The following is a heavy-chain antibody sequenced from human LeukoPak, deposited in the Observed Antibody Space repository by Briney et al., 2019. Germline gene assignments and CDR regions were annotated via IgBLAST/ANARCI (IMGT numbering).Heavy chain of an antibody. J-gene: IGHJ4*02. CDR2: INHSRNT. CDR3: ARARRDSGYYNVDY. D-gene: IGHD3-3*01. Sequence: SETLSLTCAVYGGSFSGYYWSWIRQPPGKGLEWIGEINHSRNTNYNPSLKSRVTISVDTSKNQFSLKVSSVTAADTAVYYCARARRDSGYYNVDYWGQGALVTVSS. V-gene: IGHV4-34*01. CDR1: GGSFSGYY.